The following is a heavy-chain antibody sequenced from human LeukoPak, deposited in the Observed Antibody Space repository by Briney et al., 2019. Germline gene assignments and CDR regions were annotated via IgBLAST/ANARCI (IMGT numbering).Heavy chain of an antibody. D-gene: IGHD6-13*01. V-gene: IGHV3-48*01. Sequence: PGRSLRLSCAASGFTISSYSMNWDRQAPGKGLKWVSYISSSSTIYYADSVKGRYTISRDNAKNSLYLQMNSLRAEDTAVYYCARDPEQQLPSLDYWGQGTLVTVSS. CDR1: GFTISSYS. CDR2: ISSSSTI. J-gene: IGHJ4*02. CDR3: ARDPEQQLPSLDY.